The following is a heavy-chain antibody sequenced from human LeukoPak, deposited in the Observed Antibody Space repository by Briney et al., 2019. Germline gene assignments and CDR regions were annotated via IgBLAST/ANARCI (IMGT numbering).Heavy chain of an antibody. Sequence: GGSLRLSCAASGFTFSSYGMHWVRQAPGKGLEWVAFIRYDGSNKYYADSVKGRFTISRDNSKNTLYLQMNSLRAEDTAVYYCAKDSSYDSSGYEDYWGQGTLVTVYS. CDR1: GFTFSSYG. D-gene: IGHD3-22*01. J-gene: IGHJ4*02. V-gene: IGHV3-30*02. CDR3: AKDSSYDSSGYEDY. CDR2: IRYDGSNK.